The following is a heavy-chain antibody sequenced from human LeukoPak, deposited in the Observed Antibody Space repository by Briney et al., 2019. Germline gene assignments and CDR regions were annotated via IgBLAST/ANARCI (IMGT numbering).Heavy chain of an antibody. CDR1: GFTFSSYA. D-gene: IGHD3-22*01. CDR3: AKDRLTYYYDSSGYYFFDY. CDR2: ISGSGGST. J-gene: IGHJ4*02. V-gene: IGHV3-23*01. Sequence: GGSLRLSCAASGFTFSSYAMSWVRQAPGKGLEWVSAISGSGGSTYYADSVKGRFTISRDNSKNTLYLQMNSLRAEDTAVYYCAKDRLTYYYDSSGYYFFDYWGQGTLVIVSS.